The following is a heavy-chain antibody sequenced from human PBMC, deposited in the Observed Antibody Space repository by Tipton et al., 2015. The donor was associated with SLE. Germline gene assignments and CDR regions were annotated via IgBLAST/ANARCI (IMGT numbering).Heavy chain of an antibody. CDR3: ARGNLGALRVLERSLQPFDP. CDR2: IYYSGST. D-gene: IGHD3-3*01. V-gene: IGHV4-59*07. CDR1: GGSISSYY. J-gene: IGHJ5*02. Sequence: TLSLTCTVSGGSISSYYWSWIRQPPGKGLEWIGYIYYSGSTNYNPSLKSRVTISVDTSKNQFSLKLSSVTAADTAVYYCARGNLGALRVLERSLQPFDPWGQGTLVTVSS.